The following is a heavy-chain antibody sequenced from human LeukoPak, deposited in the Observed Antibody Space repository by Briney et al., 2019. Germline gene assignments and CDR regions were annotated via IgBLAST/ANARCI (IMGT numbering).Heavy chain of an antibody. CDR2: INPKSGGT. D-gene: IGHD5-18*01. V-gene: IGHV1-2*02. CDR1: GYTFTGYY. J-gene: IGHJ4*01. CDR3: ARDPFAAMVDFDY. Sequence: ASVKVSCKASGYTFTGYYLHWVRQAPGQGLEWMGFINPKSGGTNYAQNFQGRVTMTRDTSISTAYMELSRLTSDDTAVYYCARDPFAAMVDFDYWGQGTLVTVSS.